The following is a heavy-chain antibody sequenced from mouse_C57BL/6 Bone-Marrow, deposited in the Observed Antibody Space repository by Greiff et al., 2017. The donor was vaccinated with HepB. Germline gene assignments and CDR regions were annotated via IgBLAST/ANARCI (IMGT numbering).Heavy chain of an antibody. J-gene: IGHJ1*03. CDR2: INPGSGGT. CDR1: GYAFTNYL. V-gene: IGHV1-54*01. Sequence: QVQLQQSGAELVRPGTSVKVSCKASGYAFTNYLIEWVKQRPGQGLEWIGVINPGSGGTNYNEKFKGKATLTADKSSSTAYMQLSSLTSEDSAVYFCARPGYFGFWGTGTTVTVSS. CDR3: ARPGYFGF.